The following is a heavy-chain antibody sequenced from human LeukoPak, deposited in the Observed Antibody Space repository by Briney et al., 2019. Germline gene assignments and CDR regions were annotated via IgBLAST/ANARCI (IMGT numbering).Heavy chain of an antibody. Sequence: NPSETLSLTCAVYGGSFSGYHWSWIRQPPGKGLEWIGEINHSGSTNYNPSLKSRVTISVDTSKNQFSLKLSSVTAADTAVYYCARGREAVAANFAYYFDYWGQGTLVTVSS. CDR2: INHSGST. CDR3: ARGREAVAANFAYYFDY. J-gene: IGHJ4*02. D-gene: IGHD6-19*01. V-gene: IGHV4-34*01. CDR1: GGSFSGYH.